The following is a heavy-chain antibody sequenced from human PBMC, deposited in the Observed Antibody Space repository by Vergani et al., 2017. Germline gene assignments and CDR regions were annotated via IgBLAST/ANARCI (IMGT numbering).Heavy chain of an antibody. V-gene: IGHV3-64*01. CDR3: ARVSRGLFDG. Sequence: EVQLVESGGGLVQPGGSLRLSCAASGFTFSSYAMHWVRQAPGKGLEYVSAISSNGGSTYYANSVKGRFTISRDNSKNTLYLQMGSLRAEDMAVYYCARVSRGLFDGWGQGTLVTVSS. D-gene: IGHD3-10*01. CDR2: ISSNGGST. CDR1: GFTFSSYA. J-gene: IGHJ4*02.